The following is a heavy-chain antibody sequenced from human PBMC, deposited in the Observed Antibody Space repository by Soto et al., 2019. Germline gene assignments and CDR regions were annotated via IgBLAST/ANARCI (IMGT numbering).Heavy chain of an antibody. Sequence: QVQLQESGPGLVKPSQTLSLTCTVSGGSISSGGYYWSWMRQHPGKGLEWIGYIYYSGSTYYNPSLKSRVTISVDTSKNQFSLKLSSVTAADTAVYYCGLGAAPKPYFDYWGQGTLVTVSS. CDR2: IYYSGST. D-gene: IGHD2-2*02. V-gene: IGHV4-31*03. CDR1: GGSISSGGYY. CDR3: GLGAAPKPYFDY. J-gene: IGHJ4*02.